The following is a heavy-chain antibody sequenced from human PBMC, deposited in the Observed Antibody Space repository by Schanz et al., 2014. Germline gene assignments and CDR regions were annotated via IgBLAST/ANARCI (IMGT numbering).Heavy chain of an antibody. J-gene: IGHJ4*02. Sequence: QVQLVESGGGVVQPGRSLRLSCVASGFTFSSYDVFWVRQAPGKGLEWVSFVHPGGSTYYPDSVKGRITISRDSSNNTLYLQMSSLRPEDSAVDYGARNRGGRGQGTLVTVSS. CDR2: VHPGGST. D-gene: IGHD1-26*01. CDR1: GFTFSSYD. CDR3: ARNRGG. V-gene: IGHV3-NL1*01.